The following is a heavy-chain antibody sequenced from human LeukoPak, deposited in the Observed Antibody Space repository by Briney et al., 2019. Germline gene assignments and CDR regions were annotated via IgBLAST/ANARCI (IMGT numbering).Heavy chain of an antibody. J-gene: IGHJ3*02. CDR1: GFTVSSNY. V-gene: IGHV3-23*01. Sequence: PGGSLRLSCAASGFTVSSNYMSWVRQAPGKGLEWVSTVSGSGESTYYVDSVKGRFTISRDNSKNTLYLQMNTLRAEDTAVYYCAKDRQWELVDFDAFDIWGQGTMVTVSS. CDR2: VSGSGEST. CDR3: AKDRQWELVDFDAFDI. D-gene: IGHD1-26*01.